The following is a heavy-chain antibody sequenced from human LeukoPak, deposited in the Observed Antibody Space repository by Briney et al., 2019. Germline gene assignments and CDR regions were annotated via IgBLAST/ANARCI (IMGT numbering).Heavy chain of an antibody. CDR2: ISYDGRNK. V-gene: IGHV3-30*04. J-gene: IGHJ4*02. Sequence: GGSLRLSCAASGFTFSSYAMHWVRQAPGKGLEWVAVISYDGRNKYYADSVKGRFTISRDNSKNTLYLQMNSLRVEDTAVYYCARDRRDRGEMATIYYWGQGTLVTVSS. CDR3: ARDRRDRGEMATIYY. D-gene: IGHD5-24*01. CDR1: GFTFSSYA.